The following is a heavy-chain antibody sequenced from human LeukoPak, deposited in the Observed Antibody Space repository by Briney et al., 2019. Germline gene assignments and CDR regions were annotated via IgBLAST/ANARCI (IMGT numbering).Heavy chain of an antibody. Sequence: GGSLRFSCAASGFTFSSYEMNWVRQAPGKGLEWVSYISGSGSNKYYADSVKGRFTISRDNAKNSLYLQMNSLRVEDTAVYYCATSQSSVAGIIGDWGQGTLVTVSS. CDR2: ISGSGSNK. CDR3: ATSQSSVAGIIGD. D-gene: IGHD6-19*01. V-gene: IGHV3-48*03. J-gene: IGHJ4*02. CDR1: GFTFSSYE.